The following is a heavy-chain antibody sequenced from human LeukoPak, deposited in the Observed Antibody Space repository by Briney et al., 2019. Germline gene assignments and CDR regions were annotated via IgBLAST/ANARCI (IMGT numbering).Heavy chain of an antibody. J-gene: IGHJ4*02. Sequence: SETLSLTCTVSGGSISSGSYYWSWIRQPAGKGLEWIGRIYTSGSTNYNPSLKSRVTISVDTSKNQFSLKLSSVTAADTAVYYCARQGSYYRNWGQGTLVTVSS. CDR3: ARQGSYYRN. D-gene: IGHD1-26*01. V-gene: IGHV4-61*02. CDR2: IYTSGST. CDR1: GGSISSGSYY.